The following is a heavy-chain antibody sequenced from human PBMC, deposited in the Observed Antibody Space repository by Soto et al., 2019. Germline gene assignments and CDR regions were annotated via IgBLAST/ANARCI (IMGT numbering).Heavy chain of an antibody. Sequence: PSETLSLTCTVSGDSINSGGNYWTWIRQHPGKGLEWIGNIYYSGSPYYNPSLKSRVTISVDTSKNQFSLKVSPVTVAETAVYFCARELRQPVRPGSFDYWGQGALVTVSS. D-gene: IGHD6-13*01. CDR3: ARELRQPVRPGSFDY. CDR2: IYYSGSP. V-gene: IGHV4-31*03. CDR1: GDSINSGGNY. J-gene: IGHJ4*02.